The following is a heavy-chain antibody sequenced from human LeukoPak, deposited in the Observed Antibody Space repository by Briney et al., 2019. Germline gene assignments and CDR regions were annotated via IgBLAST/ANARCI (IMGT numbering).Heavy chain of an antibody. J-gene: IGHJ4*02. Sequence: PGGSLRLSCAASGFTVSSNYMSLVRQAPGKGLEWVSVIYSGGSTCYADSVKGRFTISRDNSKNTLYLQMNSLRAEDTAVYYCARDSSGYYWIFDYWGQGTLVTVSS. CDR3: ARDSSGYYWIFDY. V-gene: IGHV3-66*01. D-gene: IGHD3-22*01. CDR2: IYSGGST. CDR1: GFTVSSNY.